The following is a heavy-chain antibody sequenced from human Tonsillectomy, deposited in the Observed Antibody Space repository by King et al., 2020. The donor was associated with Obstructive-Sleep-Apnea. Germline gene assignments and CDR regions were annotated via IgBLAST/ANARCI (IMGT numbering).Heavy chain of an antibody. CDR3: ARDNIEYQLLFDY. CDR2: IYYSGST. D-gene: IGHD2-2*01. Sequence: HVQLQESGPGLVKPSQTLSLTCTVSGGSISSGGYYWSWIRQPPGKGLEWIGYIYYSGSTYYNPSLKSRVTISVDTSKNQFSLKLSSVTAADTAVYYCARDNIEYQLLFDYWGQGTLVTVSS. V-gene: IGHV4-31*03. CDR1: GGSISSGGYY. J-gene: IGHJ4*02.